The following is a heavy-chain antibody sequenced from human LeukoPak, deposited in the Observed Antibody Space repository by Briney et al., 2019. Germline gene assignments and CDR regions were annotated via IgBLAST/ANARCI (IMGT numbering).Heavy chain of an antibody. CDR3: ARGVNYFVLEY. Sequence: GGSLRLSCAASGFTFSSYSMNWVRQAPGKGLEWVSYISSSSSTIYYADSVKGRFTISRDNSKNTLYLQMNSLRAEDTAVYYCARGVNYFVLEYWGQGTLVTISS. CDR2: ISSSSSTI. V-gene: IGHV3-48*01. D-gene: IGHD3-10*02. J-gene: IGHJ4*02. CDR1: GFTFSSYS.